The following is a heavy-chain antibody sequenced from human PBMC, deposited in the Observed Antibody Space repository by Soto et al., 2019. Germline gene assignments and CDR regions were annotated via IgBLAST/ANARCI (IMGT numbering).Heavy chain of an antibody. V-gene: IGHV4-4*02. CDR1: GGSISSLNW. J-gene: IGHJ4*02. CDR2: VYHRGST. Sequence: SETLSLTCAVSGGSISSLNWWSWVRQPPGKGLEWIGEVYHRGSTNYNPSHKSRVTMSVDKSKNQFSLKLTSVTAADTALYYCARRDYYDSTGYFVNWGQGTLVTVSS. D-gene: IGHD3-22*01. CDR3: ARRDYYDSTGYFVN.